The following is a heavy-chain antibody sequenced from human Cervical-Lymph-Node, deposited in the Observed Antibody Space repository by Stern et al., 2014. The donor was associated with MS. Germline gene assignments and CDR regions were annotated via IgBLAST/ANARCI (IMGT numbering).Heavy chain of an antibody. CDR1: GFTFSSYG. J-gene: IGHJ4*02. V-gene: IGHV3-33*01. D-gene: IGHD3-16*01. CDR3: ARGAGGFDY. Sequence: VQLVESGGGVVQPGRSLRLSCAASGFTFSSYGMHWVRQAPGKGLEWVAGIWYDGSNKYYADSVKGRFTISRDNSKNTLYLQMNSLRAEDTAVYYCARGAGGFDYWGQGTLVTVSS. CDR2: IWYDGSNK.